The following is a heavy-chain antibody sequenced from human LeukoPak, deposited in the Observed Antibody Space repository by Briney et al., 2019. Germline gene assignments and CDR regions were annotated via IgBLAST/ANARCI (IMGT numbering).Heavy chain of an antibody. J-gene: IGHJ4*02. D-gene: IGHD5-12*01. CDR3: AKDGPFIVAAS. V-gene: IGHV3-23*01. Sequence: PGGSLRLSCTASGFTISSCAMSWVRQAPGKGLEWVSGISGSGGSIYYADSVKGRFTISRDNSKNTLYLQMNSLRAEDTAVYYCAKDGPFIVAASWGQGTLVTVSS. CDR2: ISGSGGSI. CDR1: GFTISSCA.